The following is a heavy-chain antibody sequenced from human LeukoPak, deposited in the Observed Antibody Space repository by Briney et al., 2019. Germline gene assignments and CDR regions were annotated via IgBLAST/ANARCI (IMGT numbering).Heavy chain of an antibody. CDR2: IIPIFGIA. CDR3: ARDRSGYYVYDGMDV. CDR1: GGTFSSYA. D-gene: IGHD3-3*01. V-gene: IGHV1-69*10. J-gene: IGHJ6*02. Sequence: SVKVSCKASGGTFSSYAISWVRQAPGLGLEWMGRIIPIFGIANYAQKFQGRVTITADKSTSTAYMELSSLRSEDTAVYYCARDRSGYYVYDGMDVWGQGTTVTVSS.